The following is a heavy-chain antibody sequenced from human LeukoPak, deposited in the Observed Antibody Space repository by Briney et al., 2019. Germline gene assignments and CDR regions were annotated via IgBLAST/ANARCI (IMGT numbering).Heavy chain of an antibody. V-gene: IGHV3-11*01. CDR2: ISGASSGI. J-gene: IGHJ3*02. Sequence: PGGSLRLSCAVSGFTFSDYYMSWIRQAPGQGLGWVAYISGASSGIYYADPVKGRFTISRDNAKNSMYLQMKSLSAGDTAVYYCARGLVGATNAFDIWGQGTMVTVSS. CDR3: ARGLVGATNAFDI. D-gene: IGHD1-26*01. CDR1: GFTFSDYY.